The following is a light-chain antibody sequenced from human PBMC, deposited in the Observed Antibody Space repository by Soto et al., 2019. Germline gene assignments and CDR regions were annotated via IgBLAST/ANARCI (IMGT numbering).Light chain of an antibody. Sequence: DIQMTQSPSSLSASVGDRVTITCRASQSISSYLNWYQQKPGKAPNLLIYAASSLQSGVQSRCSGSGSGTEFTLTISSLQPEDFATYYCQQSYSTPYTFGQGTRLAIK. CDR2: AAS. J-gene: IGKJ5*01. CDR1: QSISSY. CDR3: QQSYSTPYT. V-gene: IGKV1-39*01.